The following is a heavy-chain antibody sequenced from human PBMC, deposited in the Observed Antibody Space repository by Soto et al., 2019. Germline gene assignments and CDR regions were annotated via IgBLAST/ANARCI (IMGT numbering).Heavy chain of an antibody. CDR3: AKRPCFLLVVPAAGDY. V-gene: IGHV3-23*01. CDR1: GFTFSSYA. CDR2: IRGSGGST. J-gene: IGHJ4*02. Sequence: EVQLLESGGGLVQPGGSLRLSCAASGFTFSSYAMSWVRQAPGKGLEWVSTIRGSGGSTYYEDSVKGRFTISRDNSKNTMYLQMNSLRAEDTAVYYCAKRPCFLLVVPAAGDYLGQGTMVTVS. D-gene: IGHD2-2*01.